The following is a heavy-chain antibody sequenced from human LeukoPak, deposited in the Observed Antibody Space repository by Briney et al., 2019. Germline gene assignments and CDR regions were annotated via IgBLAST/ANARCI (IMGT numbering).Heavy chain of an antibody. CDR2: ISGSGDYT. V-gene: IGHV3-23*01. Sequence: PGGTLRLSCAASGFTFSSYGMSWVRQAPGKGLEWGSTISGSGDYTYYADSVKGRFTISRDNSKNTLYLQMNSLRVEDTAIYYCAKVTYGSGTYGAFDSWGQGTLVTVSS. CDR3: AKVTYGSGTYGAFDS. J-gene: IGHJ4*02. D-gene: IGHD3-10*01. CDR1: GFTFSSYG.